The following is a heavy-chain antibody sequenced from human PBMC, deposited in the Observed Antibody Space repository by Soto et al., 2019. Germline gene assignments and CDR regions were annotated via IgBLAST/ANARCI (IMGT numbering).Heavy chain of an antibody. CDR1: GFTVSSNY. CDR2: IYSGGRT. J-gene: IGHJ6*02. CDR3: ARDTDRYYYGSGSRDYGMDV. D-gene: IGHD3-10*01. V-gene: IGHV3-53*04. Sequence: EVQLVESGGGLVQPGGSLRLSCAASGFTVSSNYMSWVRQAPGKGLEWVSVIYSGGRTYYADSVKGRFTISRHNSKNTLYLQMNSLRAEDTAVYYCARDTDRYYYGSGSRDYGMDVWGQGTTVTVSS.